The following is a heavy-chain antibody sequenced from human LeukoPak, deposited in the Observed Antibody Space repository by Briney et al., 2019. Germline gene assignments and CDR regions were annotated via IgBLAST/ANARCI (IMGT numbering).Heavy chain of an antibody. D-gene: IGHD6-13*01. Sequence: PGGSLRLSCAASGFTFSSYWMSWVRQAPGKGLEWVGNIKQDGSEKYYADSVKGRFTISRDNAKNSLYLQMNSLRAEDTAVYYCATLSDAIAAAGTRNYWGQGTLVTVSS. J-gene: IGHJ4*02. CDR3: ATLSDAIAAAGTRNY. V-gene: IGHV3-7*01. CDR2: IKQDGSEK. CDR1: GFTFSSYW.